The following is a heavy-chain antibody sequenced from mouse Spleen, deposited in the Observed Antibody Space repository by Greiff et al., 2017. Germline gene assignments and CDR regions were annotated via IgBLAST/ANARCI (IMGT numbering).Heavy chain of an antibody. V-gene: IGHV1-54*01. CDR3: ARWDYDFFAY. CDR1: GYAFTNYL. D-gene: IGHD2-4*01. CDR2: INPGSGGT. Sequence: QVQLQQSGAELVRPGTSVKVSCKASGYAFTNYLIEWVKQRPGQGLEWIGVINPGSGGTNYNEKFKGKATLTADKSSSTAYMQLSSLTSDDSAVYFCARWDYDFFAYWGQGTLVTVSA. J-gene: IGHJ3*01.